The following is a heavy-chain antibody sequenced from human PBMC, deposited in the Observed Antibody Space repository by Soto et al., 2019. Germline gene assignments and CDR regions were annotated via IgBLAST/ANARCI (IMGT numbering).Heavy chain of an antibody. CDR1: GGTFSSYT. Sequence: SVKVSCKASGGTFSSYTISWVRQAPGQGLEWMGRIIPILGIANYAQKFQGRVTITADKSTSTAYMELSSLRSEDTAVYYCARDGSRIDPYGMDVWGQGTTVNVSS. J-gene: IGHJ6*02. CDR3: ARDGSRIDPYGMDV. CDR2: IIPILGIA. D-gene: IGHD3-22*01. V-gene: IGHV1-69*04.